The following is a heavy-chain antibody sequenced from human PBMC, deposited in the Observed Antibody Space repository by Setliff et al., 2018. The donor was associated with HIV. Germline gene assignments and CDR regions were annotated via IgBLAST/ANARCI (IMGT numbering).Heavy chain of an antibody. J-gene: IGHJ4*02. V-gene: IGHV1-3*01. Sequence: ASVKVSCKASGYTFTNYAMHWVRQAPGQRLEWMGWINAGNGNTKYSEKFQGRVTITADKSTTTTYMELSSLRSDDTAIYYCARGRLSWSPDFWGQGTLVTVSS. CDR2: INAGNGNT. CDR1: GYTFTNYA. CDR3: ARGRLSWSPDF.